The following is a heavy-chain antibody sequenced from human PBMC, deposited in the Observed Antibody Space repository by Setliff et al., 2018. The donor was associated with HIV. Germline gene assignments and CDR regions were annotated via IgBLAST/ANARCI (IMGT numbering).Heavy chain of an antibody. CDR2: IWYDGSSK. D-gene: IGHD2-15*01. CDR1: GFTFSSYG. Sequence: HPGGSLRLSCAASGFTFSSYGMHWVRQAPGKGLEWVEIIWYDGSSKYYADSVKGRFTISRDTSKDTLYLQMNSLRAEDTAVYYCARVVGVAPYYYMDVWGKGTTVTVSS. V-gene: IGHV3-33*08. J-gene: IGHJ6*03. CDR3: ARVVGVAPYYYMDV.